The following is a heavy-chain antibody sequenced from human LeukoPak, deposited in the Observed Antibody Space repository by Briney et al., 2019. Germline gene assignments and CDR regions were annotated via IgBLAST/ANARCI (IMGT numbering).Heavy chain of an antibody. Sequence: KTGGSLRLSCAASGVTFSSYSMNWVRQAPGKGLEWVSSISSSSSYIYYADSVKGRFTISRDNAKNSLYLQMNSLRAEDTAVYYCARLSLYCSSTSCYFDYWGQGTLVTVSS. CDR1: GVTFSSYS. CDR3: ARLSLYCSSTSCYFDY. J-gene: IGHJ4*02. D-gene: IGHD2-2*01. CDR2: ISSSSSYI. V-gene: IGHV3-21*01.